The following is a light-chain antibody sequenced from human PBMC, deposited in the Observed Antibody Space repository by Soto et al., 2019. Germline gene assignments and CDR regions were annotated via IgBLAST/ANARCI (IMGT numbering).Light chain of an antibody. J-gene: IGKJ2*01. CDR2: WAS. Sequence: DIVMTQSPDSLAVSLGERATINCKSSQNILYSSNNRNYLTWYQQKPGQPPKLLIYWASTRESGVPDRFSGSGSGTDFTLTISSLQAEDVAVYYCQQYFAVPYTFGQGTKLDIK. V-gene: IGKV4-1*01. CDR1: QNILYSSNNRNY. CDR3: QQYFAVPYT.